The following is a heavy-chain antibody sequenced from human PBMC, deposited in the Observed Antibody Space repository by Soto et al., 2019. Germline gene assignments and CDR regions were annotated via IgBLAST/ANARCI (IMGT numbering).Heavy chain of an antibody. CDR3: ARLFDTSGWYDY. D-gene: IGHD6-19*01. J-gene: IGHJ4*02. CDR2: IYPGDSDT. V-gene: IGHV5-51*01. Sequence: PVESLKISCNGSGYSFTSYWIGWVRQMPWKGLERMGIIYPGDSDTRYSPSFQGQVTISADKSITTTYLQWSSLKASYTAIYYCARLFDTSGWYDYWGQGTLVTVSS. CDR1: GYSFTSYW.